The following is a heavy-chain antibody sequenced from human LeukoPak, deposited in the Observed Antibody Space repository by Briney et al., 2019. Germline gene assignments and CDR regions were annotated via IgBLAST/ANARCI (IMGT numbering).Heavy chain of an antibody. Sequence: SETLSLTCAVYGGSFSGYYWSWIRQPPGKGLEWIGEINHSGSTNYNPSLKSRVTISVDTSKNQFSLKLSSVTAADTAVYYCARHGSNTYYYYYGMDVWGQGTTVTVSS. J-gene: IGHJ6*02. D-gene: IGHD2-2*01. CDR1: GGSFSGYY. CDR3: ARHGSNTYYYYYGMDV. CDR2: INHSGST. V-gene: IGHV4-34*01.